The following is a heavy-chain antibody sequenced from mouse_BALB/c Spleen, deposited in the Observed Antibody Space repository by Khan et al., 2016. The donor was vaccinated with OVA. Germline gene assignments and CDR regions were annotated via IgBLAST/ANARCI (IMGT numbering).Heavy chain of an antibody. D-gene: IGHD2-10*02. Sequence: VHVKQSGPELEKPGASVKISCKASGYSFTGYNMNWVKQSNGKSLEWIGNIDPYYGGATYNQKFKGKATLTVDKSSSTAYMQLKSLTTEDSAFYYCYRGYGNYVRYYFDYWGQGTTLTVSS. CDR2: IDPYYGGA. J-gene: IGHJ2*01. CDR3: YRGYGNYVRYYFDY. V-gene: IGHV1-39*01. CDR1: GYSFTGYN.